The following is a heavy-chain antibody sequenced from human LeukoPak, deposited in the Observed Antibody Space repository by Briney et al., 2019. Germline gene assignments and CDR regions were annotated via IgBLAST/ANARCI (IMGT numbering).Heavy chain of an antibody. D-gene: IGHD3-22*01. CDR1: GYTFTSYG. CDR2: ISAYNGNT. J-gene: IGHJ4*02. Sequence: ASVKVSCKASGYTFTSYGISWVRQAPGQGLEWMGWISAYNGNTNYAQKLQGRVTMTTDISTSTAYMELRSLRSDDTAVCYCARAPRGGFYDSSGYPNDYWGQGTLVTVSS. V-gene: IGHV1-18*01. CDR3: ARAPRGGFYDSSGYPNDY.